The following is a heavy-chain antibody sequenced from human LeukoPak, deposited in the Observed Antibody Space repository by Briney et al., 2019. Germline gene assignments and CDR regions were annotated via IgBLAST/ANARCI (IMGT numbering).Heavy chain of an antibody. J-gene: IGHJ6*03. CDR3: TRVALDARYYYYYMDV. CDR1: GFTFGDYA. Sequence: GGSLRLSCTASGFTFGDYAMSWVRQAPGKGLEWVGFIRSKAYGGTTEYAASVKGRFTISRDDSKSIAYLQMNSLKTEDTAVYFCTRVALDARYYYYYMDVWGKGTTVTVSS. CDR2: IRSKAYGGTT. V-gene: IGHV3-49*04.